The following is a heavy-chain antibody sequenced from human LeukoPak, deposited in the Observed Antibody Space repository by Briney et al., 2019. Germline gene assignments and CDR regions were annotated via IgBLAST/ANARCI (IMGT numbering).Heavy chain of an antibody. J-gene: IGHJ3*02. CDR1: GFTFSDYY. CDR3: AREVEMATIKAFDI. CDR2: ISSSSSYT. D-gene: IGHD5-24*01. Sequence: GGSLRLSCAASGFTFSDYYMSWIRQAPGKGLEWVSYISSSSSYTNYADSVKGRFTISRDNAKNSLYLQMDSLRAEDTAVYYCAREVEMATIKAFDIWGQGTMVTVSP. V-gene: IGHV3-11*05.